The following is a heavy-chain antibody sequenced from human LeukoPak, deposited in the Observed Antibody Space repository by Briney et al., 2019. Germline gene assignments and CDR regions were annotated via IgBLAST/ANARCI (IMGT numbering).Heavy chain of an antibody. V-gene: IGHV3-23*01. CDR2: ISGSGGST. CDR3: ARESSDWFSDAFDI. J-gene: IGHJ3*02. Sequence: GGSLRLSCAASGFTFSSYWMSWVRQAPGKGLEWVSAISGSGGSTYYADSVKGRFTISRDNSKNTLYVQINSLRAEDTAVYYCARESSDWFSDAFDIWGQGTVVTVSS. D-gene: IGHD6-19*01. CDR1: GFTFSSYW.